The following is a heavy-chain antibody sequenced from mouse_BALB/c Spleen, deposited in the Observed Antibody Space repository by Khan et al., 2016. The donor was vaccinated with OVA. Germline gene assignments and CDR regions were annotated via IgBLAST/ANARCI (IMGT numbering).Heavy chain of an antibody. Sequence: VQLKESGPELMKPGASVRISCKASGYSFTTYYIHWLMQSPGKSLEWIGYIDPFSGGTTYNQKFKGKATLTVDQSSSTAYIHLSNLTSEDSAVYDCTRHGYVAWFTYWGQGNLVTVSA. CDR2: IDPFSGGT. J-gene: IGHJ3*01. V-gene: IGHV1S135*01. CDR1: GYSFTTYY. D-gene: IGHD2-2*01. CDR3: TRHGYVAWFTY.